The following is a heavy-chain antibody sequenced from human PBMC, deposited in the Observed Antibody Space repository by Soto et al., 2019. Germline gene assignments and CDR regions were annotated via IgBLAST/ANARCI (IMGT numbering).Heavy chain of an antibody. Sequence: ASVKVSRKASGYTFTSYGMHWVRQAPGQRLEWMGWINAGNGNTKYSQKFQGRVTITRDTSASTAYMELSSLRSEDTAVYYCARSIVVVTALYYWGQGTLVTVSS. CDR1: GYTFTSYG. V-gene: IGHV1-3*01. J-gene: IGHJ4*02. D-gene: IGHD2-21*02. CDR3: ARSIVVVTALYY. CDR2: INAGNGNT.